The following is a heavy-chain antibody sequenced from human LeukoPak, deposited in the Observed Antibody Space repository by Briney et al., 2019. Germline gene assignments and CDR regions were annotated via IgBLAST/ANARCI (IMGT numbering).Heavy chain of an antibody. D-gene: IGHD6-19*01. J-gene: IGHJ5*02. CDR2: ISAYNGNT. CDR3: ARGYSSGWTPLASDWFDP. Sequence: GASVKVSCKASGYTFTSYGISWVRQAPGQGLEWMGWISAYNGNTNYEQKLQGRVTMTTDTSTSKAYMELRSLRSDDTAVYYCARGYSSGWTPLASDWFDPWGQGTLVTVSS. CDR1: GYTFTSYG. V-gene: IGHV1-18*01.